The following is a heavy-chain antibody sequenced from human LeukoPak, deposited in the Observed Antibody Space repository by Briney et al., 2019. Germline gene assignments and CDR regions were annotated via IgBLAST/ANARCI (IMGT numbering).Heavy chain of an antibody. CDR3: AGSNTWFGESPEDY. CDR2: ITGSAVST. D-gene: IGHD3-10*01. J-gene: IGHJ4*02. V-gene: IGHV3-23*01. Sequence: PGGSLRLSCAASGFTFSSYAMGWVRQAPGKGLEWVSAITGSAVSTYYADSVRGRFTISRDNSKNTLYLQMNTLRVEDTAVYYCAGSNTWFGESPEDYWGQGTLVTVSS. CDR1: GFTFSSYA.